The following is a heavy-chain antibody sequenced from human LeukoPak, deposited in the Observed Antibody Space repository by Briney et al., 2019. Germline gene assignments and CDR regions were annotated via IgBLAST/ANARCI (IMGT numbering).Heavy chain of an antibody. J-gene: IGHJ4*02. Sequence: SETLSLTCTVSGGSISSYHWSWIRQPPGKGLEWIGYIYYSGSTNYNPSLKSRVTISVDTSKNQFSLKLSSVTAADTAVYYCASESMVRGVIDYWGQGTLVTVSS. CDR2: IYYSGST. CDR3: ASESMVRGVIDY. D-gene: IGHD3-10*01. V-gene: IGHV4-59*01. CDR1: GGSISSYH.